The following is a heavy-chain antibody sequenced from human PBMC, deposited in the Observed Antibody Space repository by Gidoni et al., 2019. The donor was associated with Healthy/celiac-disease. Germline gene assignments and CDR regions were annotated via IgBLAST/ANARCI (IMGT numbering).Heavy chain of an antibody. V-gene: IGHV3-9*01. CDR2: ISWNSGSI. J-gene: IGHJ4*02. CDR3: AKDFWGGFGAFVGCLFDY. CDR1: GFTFDDYA. D-gene: IGHD3-10*01. Sequence: CAAPGFTFDDYAMHWVRQAPGKGLEWVSGISWNSGSIGYADSLKGRFTISSVTAKNSLYLQMNCLRAEDTALFYCAKDFWGGFGAFVGCLFDYWCQGTLVTVSS.